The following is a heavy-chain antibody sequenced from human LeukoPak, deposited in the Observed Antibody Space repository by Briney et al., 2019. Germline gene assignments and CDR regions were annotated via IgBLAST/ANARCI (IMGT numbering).Heavy chain of an antibody. CDR2: TYYRSKWYN. Sequence: SQTLSLSCAVSGDTISSNSAAWHWLRQSPSRGLEWLGRTYYRSKWYNDYAISVKIRMTINADTSKNQFSLQLNSVTPEDTAVYYCAKGRWALFDCWGQGTLVIVSS. CDR3: AKGRWALFDC. J-gene: IGHJ4*02. V-gene: IGHV6-1*01. CDR1: GDTISSNSAA. D-gene: IGHD3-10*01.